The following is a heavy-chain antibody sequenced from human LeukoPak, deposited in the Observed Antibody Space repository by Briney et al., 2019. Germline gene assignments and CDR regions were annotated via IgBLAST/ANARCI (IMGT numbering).Heavy chain of an antibody. CDR2: ISSSGSTI. CDR1: GFTFSSYE. Sequence: GGSLRLSCAASGFTFSSYEMNWVRQAPGKGLEWVSYISSSGSTIYYADSVKGRFSISRDNAKISLYLQMNSLRAEDTAVYYWAREYYGSGSYRGGSCSPLFDYWGQGTLVTVSS. CDR3: AREYYGSGSYRGGSCSPLFDY. J-gene: IGHJ4*02. V-gene: IGHV3-48*03. D-gene: IGHD3-10*01.